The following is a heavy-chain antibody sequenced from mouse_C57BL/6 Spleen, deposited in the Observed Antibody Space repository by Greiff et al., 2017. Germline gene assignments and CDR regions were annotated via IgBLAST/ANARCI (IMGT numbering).Heavy chain of an antibody. CDR2: IYPGDGDT. J-gene: IGHJ2*01. CDR1: GYAFSSSW. V-gene: IGHV1-82*01. CDR3: ARDGSSYDYFDY. D-gene: IGHD1-1*01. Sequence: VQLQQSGPELVKPGASVKISCKASGYAFSSSWMNWVKQRPGKGLEWIGRIYPGDGDTNYNGKFKGKATLTADKSSSTAYMQLSSLTSEDSAVXFCARDGSSYDYFDYWGQGTTLTVSS.